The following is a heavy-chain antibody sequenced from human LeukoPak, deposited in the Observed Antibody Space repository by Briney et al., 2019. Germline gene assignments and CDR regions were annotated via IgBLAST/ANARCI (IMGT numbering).Heavy chain of an antibody. D-gene: IGHD6-13*01. CDR3: ARPAAGVFDY. Sequence: WVRQPPGKGLEWIGSIYYSGSTYYNPSLKSRVTISVDTSKNQFSLKLSSVTAADTAVYYCARPAAGVFDYWGQGTLVTVSS. J-gene: IGHJ4*02. V-gene: IGHV4-39*01. CDR2: IYYSGST.